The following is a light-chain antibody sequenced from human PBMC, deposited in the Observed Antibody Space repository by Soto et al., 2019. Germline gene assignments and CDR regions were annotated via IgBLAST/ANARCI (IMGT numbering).Light chain of an antibody. CDR2: GVT. J-gene: IGLJ1*01. Sequence: QSVLTQPTSVSGSPGQSITISCTGNHKDIGTYDYVSWYQQHPGRAPRLLIHGVTTRPSGISGRFSASKSGLTASLTISGLQPEDEADYYCSSFTSNRIYVFGHGTKVTVL. V-gene: IGLV2-14*03. CDR3: SSFTSNRIYV. CDR1: HKDIGTYDY.